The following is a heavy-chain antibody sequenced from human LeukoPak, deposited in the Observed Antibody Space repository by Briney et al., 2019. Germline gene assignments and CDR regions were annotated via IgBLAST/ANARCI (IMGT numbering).Heavy chain of an antibody. Sequence: GGSLRLSCAASGFTFSSYEMNWVRQAPGKGLEWVSYISSSGSTIYYADSVKGRFTISRDNAKNSLSLQMNSLRAEDTALYYCAKNSGAGYYYYMDVWGKGTTVTVSS. CDR1: GFTFSSYE. CDR2: ISSSGSTI. CDR3: AKNSGAGYYYYMDV. V-gene: IGHV3-48*03. J-gene: IGHJ6*03. D-gene: IGHD2/OR15-2a*01.